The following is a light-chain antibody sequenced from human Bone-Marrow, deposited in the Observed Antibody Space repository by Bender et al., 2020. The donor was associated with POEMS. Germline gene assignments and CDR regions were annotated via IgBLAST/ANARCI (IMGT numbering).Light chain of an antibody. CDR2: EDV. Sequence: SYVVTQPPSMSLAPGKTAMIPCEGDNIGSKSVQWYQQKPGQAPVLVIYEDVDRPSEIPARFSGSISGNTATLTITGVEAGDEADYYCQVWDRSTDHVVFGGGTKLTVL. CDR3: QVWDRSTDHVV. J-gene: IGLJ3*02. V-gene: IGLV3-21*04. CDR1: NIGSKS.